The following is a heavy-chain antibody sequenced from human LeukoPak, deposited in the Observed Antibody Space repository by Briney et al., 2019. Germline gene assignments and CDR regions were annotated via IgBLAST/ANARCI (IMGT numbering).Heavy chain of an antibody. CDR3: AKTGPTDF. CDR1: GFTFSSYG. D-gene: IGHD3-9*01. V-gene: IGHV3-30*18. J-gene: IGHJ4*02. Sequence: GRSLRLSCAASGFTFSSYGMHWVRQAPGKGLEWVAAISHDGTNIHYAESVKGRFTISRDNSKNMLYLQMNSLRAEDTALYYCAKTGPTDFWGQGTLVTVSS. CDR2: ISHDGTNI.